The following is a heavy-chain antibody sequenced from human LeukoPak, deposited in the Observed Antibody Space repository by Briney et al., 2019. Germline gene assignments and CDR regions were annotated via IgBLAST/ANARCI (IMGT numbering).Heavy chain of an antibody. CDR2: ISNNGDMT. Sequence: GGSLRLSCSASGFTFSSDAMHWVRQAPGKGLEYVSGISNNGDMTYYADSVKGRFTISRDNSKNTLYLQMSSLRPEDTAVYYCVKGLVLADDYFDPWGQGTLVTVSS. V-gene: IGHV3-64D*09. CDR3: VKGLVLADDYFDP. D-gene: IGHD3-16*01. J-gene: IGHJ5*02. CDR1: GFTFSSDA.